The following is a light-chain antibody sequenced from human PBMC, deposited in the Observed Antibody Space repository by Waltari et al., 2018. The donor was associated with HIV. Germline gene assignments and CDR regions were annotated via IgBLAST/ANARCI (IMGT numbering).Light chain of an antibody. CDR2: GVS. CDR3: SSYTRSSTLGV. Sequence: QSALTPPASVSGSPGQPNTISCTGTSSAVGGYNHVPWYQQHPGTAPKLMIFGVSNRPSGVSNRVSGSKSGNTASLTISGLQTEDEADYYCSSYTRSSTLGVFGTGTKVTVL. V-gene: IGLV2-14*03. CDR1: SSAVGGYNH. J-gene: IGLJ1*01.